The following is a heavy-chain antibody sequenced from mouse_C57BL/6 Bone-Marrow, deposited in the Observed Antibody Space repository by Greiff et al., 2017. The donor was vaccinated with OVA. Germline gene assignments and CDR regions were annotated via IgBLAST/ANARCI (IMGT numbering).Heavy chain of an antibody. J-gene: IGHJ1*03. V-gene: IGHV1-82*01. CDR2: IYPGDGDT. Sequence: QVQLQQSGPELVKPGASVKISCKASGYAFSSSWMNWVKQRPGKGLEWIGRIYPGDGDTNYNGKFKGKATLTADKSSSTASMHLSSLTSEDSAVYFCARGVLHWYFDVWGTGTTVTVSS. CDR3: ARGVLHWYFDV. CDR1: GYAFSSSW.